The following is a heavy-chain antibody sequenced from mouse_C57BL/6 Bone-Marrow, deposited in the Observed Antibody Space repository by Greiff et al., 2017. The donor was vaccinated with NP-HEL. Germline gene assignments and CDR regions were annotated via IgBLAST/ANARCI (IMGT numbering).Heavy chain of an antibody. CDR1: GYAFSSSW. CDR3: ARMVYYSNYNY. J-gene: IGHJ2*01. Sequence: VQLVESGPELVKPGASVKISCKASGYAFSSSWMNWVKQRPGKGLEWIGRIYPGDGDTNYNGKFKGKATLTADKSSSTAYMQLSSLTSEDSAVYFCARMVYYSNYNYWGQGTTLTVSS. D-gene: IGHD2-5*01. CDR2: IYPGDGDT. V-gene: IGHV1-82*01.